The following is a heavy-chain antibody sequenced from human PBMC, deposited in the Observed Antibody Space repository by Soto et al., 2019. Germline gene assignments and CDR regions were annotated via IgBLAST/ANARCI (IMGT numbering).Heavy chain of an antibody. CDR1: GFTFSSYA. CDR3: AKDPGYCSSTSCYTGWFDP. V-gene: IGHV3-23*01. D-gene: IGHD2-2*02. J-gene: IGHJ5*02. Sequence: LRLSCAASGFTFSSYAMSWVRQAPGQGLEWVSAISGSGGSTYYADSVKGRFTISRDNSKNTLYLQMNSLRAEDTAVYYCAKDPGYCSSTSCYTGWFDPWGQGTLVTVSS. CDR2: ISGSGGST.